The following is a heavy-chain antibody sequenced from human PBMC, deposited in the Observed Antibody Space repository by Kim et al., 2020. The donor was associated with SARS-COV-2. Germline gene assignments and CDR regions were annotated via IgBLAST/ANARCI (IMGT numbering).Heavy chain of an antibody. D-gene: IGHD3-10*01. CDR2: IKSKTDGGTT. V-gene: IGHV3-15*01. CDR1: GFTFSNAW. J-gene: IGHJ3*02. CDR3: TTESKGFGEPADAFDI. Sequence: GGSLRLSCAASGFTFSNAWMSWVRQAPGKGLEWVGRIKSKTDGGTTDYAAPVKGRFTISRDDSKNTLYLQMNSLKTEDTAVYYCTTESKGFGEPADAFDIWGQGTMVTVSS.